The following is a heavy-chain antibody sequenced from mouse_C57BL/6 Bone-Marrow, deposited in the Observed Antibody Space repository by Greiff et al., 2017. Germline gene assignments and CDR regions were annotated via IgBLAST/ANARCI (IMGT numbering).Heavy chain of an antibody. CDR3: TRGLYGSSFAH. CDR2: ISSGGDYI. V-gene: IGHV5-9-1*02. J-gene: IGHJ3*01. CDR1: GFTFSSYA. D-gene: IGHD1-1*01. Sequence: EVKLVESGEGLVKPGGSLKLSCAASGFTFSSYAMSWVRQTPEKRLEWVAYISSGGDYIYYADNVKGRFTISRDNDRNTLYLQMSSLKSEDTALYYYTRGLYGSSFAHWGQGTLVTVSA.